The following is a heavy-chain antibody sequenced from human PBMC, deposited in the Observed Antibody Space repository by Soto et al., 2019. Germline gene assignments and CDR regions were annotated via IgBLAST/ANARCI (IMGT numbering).Heavy chain of an antibody. V-gene: IGHV4-31*03. CDR1: GASIGSGTYY. CDR2: LSHSGGT. J-gene: IGHJ4*02. CDR3: ARGTRPDTRFGESIFDF. Sequence: QVQLQESGTGLVKPSQTLSLTCTVSGASIGSGTYYWHWIRQHPGKGLEWIGWLSHSGGTYYNPSIRSRMTISVATSKDQFSLRLTSVTAADTAVYYCARGTRPDTRFGESIFDFWGQGTLVTVSS. D-gene: IGHD3-10*01.